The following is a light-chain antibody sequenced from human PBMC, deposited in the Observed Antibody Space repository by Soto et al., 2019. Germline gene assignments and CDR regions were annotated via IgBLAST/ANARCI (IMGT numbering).Light chain of an antibody. CDR2: KAS. CDR1: QSISSW. CDR3: QQYKSYSSWT. Sequence: DIQMTQSPSTLSASVGDRVTITCRASQSISSWLAWYQQKPGKAPKLLIYKASSLESGVPSRFSGSGSGTEFTLTFRSLQPDDFATYYCQQYKSYSSWTFGQGTKVEIK. V-gene: IGKV1-5*03. J-gene: IGKJ1*01.